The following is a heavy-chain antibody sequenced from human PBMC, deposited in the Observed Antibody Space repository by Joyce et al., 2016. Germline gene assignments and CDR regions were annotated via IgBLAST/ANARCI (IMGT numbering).Heavy chain of an antibody. D-gene: IGHD7-27*01. CDR2: IHAGSGVT. CDR3: TRSLPHGDGDKRATDI. J-gene: IGHJ4*02. CDR1: GYSFTNYA. V-gene: IGHV1-3*05. Sequence: QVLLVQSAPAQKEPGASMTLSCKTSGYSFTNYALNWVRQAPGQGLEWMGRIHAGSGVTMFSQKFYDRVSITTDTSASTVYMERRGLTSADTATYYCTRSLPHGDGDKRATDIWGQGTLVTVSS.